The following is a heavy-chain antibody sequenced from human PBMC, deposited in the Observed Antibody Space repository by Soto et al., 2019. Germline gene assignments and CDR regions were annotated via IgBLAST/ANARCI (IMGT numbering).Heavy chain of an antibody. V-gene: IGHV3-15*01. CDR3: TTLSYGMDV. Sequence: GSLRLSCAVSGFTFSNAWMSWVRQAPGTGLEWVGRIKSKTDGETTDYAAPVKGRFTISRDDSKNTLYLQMSSLSTEDTAIYYCTTLSYGMDVWGPGTTVTVSS. J-gene: IGHJ6*02. CDR1: GFTFSNAW. CDR2: IKSKTDGETT.